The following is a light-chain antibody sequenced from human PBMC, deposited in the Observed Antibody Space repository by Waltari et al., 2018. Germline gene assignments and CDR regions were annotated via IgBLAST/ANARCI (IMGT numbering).Light chain of an antibody. CDR1: QSVSNN. CDR3: QQYNNWPLYT. J-gene: IGKJ2*01. V-gene: IGKV3-15*01. CDR2: DAS. Sequence: EAMMTQSPATLSVSPGDRATLSCRASQSVSNNVAWFQQKPGQAPGPLIYDASTRATGVPARFSGSGSGTEFTLTISSLQTEDFAVYYCQQYNNWPLYTFGQGTKLEIK.